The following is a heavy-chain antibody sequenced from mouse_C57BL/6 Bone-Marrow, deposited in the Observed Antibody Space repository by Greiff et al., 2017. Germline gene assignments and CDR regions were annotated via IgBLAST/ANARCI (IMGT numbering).Heavy chain of an antibody. V-gene: IGHV1-55*01. CDR1: GYTFTSYW. CDR2: IYPGSGRT. D-gene: IGHD2-5*01. CDR3: ARPYYSNYWYFDV. J-gene: IGHJ1*03. Sequence: QVQLQQPGAELVKPGASVKMSCKASGYTFTSYWITWVKQRPGQGLEWIGDIYPGSGRTNYNEKFKSKATLTVDTSSSTAYMPLSSLTSEDSAVYYCARPYYSNYWYFDVWGTGTTVTVSS.